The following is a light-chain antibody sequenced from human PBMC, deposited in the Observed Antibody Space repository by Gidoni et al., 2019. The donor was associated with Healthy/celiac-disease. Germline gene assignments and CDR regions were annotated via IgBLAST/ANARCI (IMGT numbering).Light chain of an antibody. CDR1: QCVSSN. J-gene: IGKJ3*01. V-gene: IGKV3-15*01. CDR2: GAS. CDR3: QHLFT. Sequence: EIVMTQSPATLSVSPGERATLSCRASQCVSSNLAWYQQKPGQAPRLLIYGASTRATGIPARFSGSGSGTEFTLTISSLQSEDFSVYYCQHLFTFGPGTKVDIK.